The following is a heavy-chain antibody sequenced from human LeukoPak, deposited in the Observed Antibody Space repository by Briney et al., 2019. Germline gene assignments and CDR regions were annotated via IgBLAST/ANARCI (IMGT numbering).Heavy chain of an antibody. CDR3: ARDLGSAYYYGSGMVFDY. V-gene: IGHV1-18*01. Sequence: VASVKVSCKASGYTFSSYAISWVRQAPGQGLEWMSSSYSGNTKYAQKFQGRVTMTTDTSTSTVYMELRSLTSDDTAVNYCARDLGSAYYYGSGMVFDYWGQGTLVTVSS. D-gene: IGHD3-10*01. CDR2: SSYSGNT. CDR1: GYTFSSYA. J-gene: IGHJ4*02.